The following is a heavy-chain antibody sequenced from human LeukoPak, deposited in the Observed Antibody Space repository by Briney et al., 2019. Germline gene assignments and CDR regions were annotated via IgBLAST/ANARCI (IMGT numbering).Heavy chain of an antibody. D-gene: IGHD3-10*01. CDR2: IYYSGST. CDR3: ARSYYGSGSSKYYFDY. V-gene: IGHV4-39*07. CDR1: GGSISSSSYY. Sequence: PSETLSLTCTVPGGSISSSSYYWGWIRQPPGKGLEWIGSIYYSGSTYYNPSLKSRVTISIDTSKNQFSLKLSSVTAADTAVYYCARSYYGSGSSKYYFDYWGQGTLVTVSS. J-gene: IGHJ4*02.